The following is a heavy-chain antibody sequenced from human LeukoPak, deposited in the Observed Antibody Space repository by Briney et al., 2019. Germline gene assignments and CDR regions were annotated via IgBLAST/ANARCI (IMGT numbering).Heavy chain of an antibody. CDR2: SDYSGST. CDR3: ARRSGSYWAFDY. J-gene: IGHJ4*02. CDR1: GGSISSYY. V-gene: IGHV4-59*01. D-gene: IGHD1-26*01. Sequence: SETLSLTCTVSGGSISSYYWSWIRQPPGKGLEWIGHSDYSGSTNYNPSLKSRVIISVDTSKNQFSLKVSSVTATDTAVYYCARRSGSYWAFDYWGQGTLVTVSS.